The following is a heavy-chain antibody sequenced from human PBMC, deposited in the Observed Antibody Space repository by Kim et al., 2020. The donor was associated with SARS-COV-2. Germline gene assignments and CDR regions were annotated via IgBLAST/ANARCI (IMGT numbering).Heavy chain of an antibody. CDR3: ARRVDSSGWFVPSYFDY. CDR1: GYTFTSYG. D-gene: IGHD6-19*01. Sequence: ASVKVSCKASGYTFTSYGISWVRQAPGQGLERMGWISAYNGNTNYAQKLQGRVTMTTDTSTSTAYMELRSLRSDDTAVYYCARRVDSSGWFVPSYFDYWGQGTLVTVSS. J-gene: IGHJ4*02. CDR2: ISAYNGNT. V-gene: IGHV1-18*01.